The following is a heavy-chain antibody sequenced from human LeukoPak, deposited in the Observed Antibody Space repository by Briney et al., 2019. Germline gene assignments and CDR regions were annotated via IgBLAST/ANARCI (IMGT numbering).Heavy chain of an antibody. V-gene: IGHV4-59*01. Sequence: SETLSLTCTLSRGSINKYYWTWIRQPAGKGLEWIGYIYYSGCTNYNPSLKSRVTISVDTSKNQFSLKLSSVTAADTAVYYCARGKLTEMATITGFDYWGQGTLVTVSS. CDR1: RGSINKYY. CDR3: ARGKLTEMATITGFDY. J-gene: IGHJ4*02. CDR2: IYYSGCT. D-gene: IGHD5-24*01.